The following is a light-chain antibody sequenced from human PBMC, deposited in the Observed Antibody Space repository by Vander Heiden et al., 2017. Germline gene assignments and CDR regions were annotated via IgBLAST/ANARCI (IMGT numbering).Light chain of an antibody. CDR1: QSISSY. J-gene: IGKJ3*01. V-gene: IGKV1-39*01. CDR2: AAS. Sequence: DIQMTQSPSSLSASEGDRVTITCRASQSISSYLNWYQQKPGKAPKLLIYAASSLQSGVPSRFSGSGSGTDFTLTISSLQPEDFATYYCQQSDSTPFTFGHGTKVDIK. CDR3: QQSDSTPFT.